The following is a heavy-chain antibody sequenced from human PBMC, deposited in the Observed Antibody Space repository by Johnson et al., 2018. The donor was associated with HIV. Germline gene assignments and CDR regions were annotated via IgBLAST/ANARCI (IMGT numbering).Heavy chain of an antibody. V-gene: IGHV3-30*04. Sequence: VQLVESGGGVVQPGRSLRLSCAASGFTFSSYAMHWVRQAPGKGLEWVAVISYDGSNKYYADSVKGRFTISRDNARNSLYLQMNSLRAEDTAVYYCARVRYSSGWPIYAFDIWGQGTVVIVSS. CDR2: ISYDGSNK. D-gene: IGHD6-19*01. CDR3: ARVRYSSGWPIYAFDI. CDR1: GFTFSSYA. J-gene: IGHJ3*02.